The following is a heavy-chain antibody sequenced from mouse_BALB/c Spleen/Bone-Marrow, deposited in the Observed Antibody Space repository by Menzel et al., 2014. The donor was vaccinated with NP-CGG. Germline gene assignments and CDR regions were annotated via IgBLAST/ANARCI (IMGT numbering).Heavy chain of an antibody. D-gene: IGHD2-1*01. CDR3: ARIYYGNYY. Sequence: VKVVESGAELVRPGTSVKVSCKASGYAFTNYLIEWVKQRPGQGLEWIGVINPGSGGTNYNEKFKGKATLTADKSSSTAYMQLSSLTSGDSAVYFCARIYYGNYYWGQGTTLTVSS. V-gene: IGHV1-54*01. CDR2: INPGSGGT. CDR1: GYAFTNYL. J-gene: IGHJ2*01.